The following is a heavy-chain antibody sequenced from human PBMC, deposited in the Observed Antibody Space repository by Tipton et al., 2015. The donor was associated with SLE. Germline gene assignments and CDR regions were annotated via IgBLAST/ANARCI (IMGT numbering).Heavy chain of an antibody. Sequence: GLVKPSETLSLTCTVSGASISSYYWSWIRQTAGKGLEWIGRIYAGESTNYNPSLKSRVTMSVDTSKNQFSLSLSSVTAADTAVYYCARQEGGSEGTSYYSHFMDVWGKGTTVTVS. CDR1: GASISSYY. CDR3: ARQEGGSEGTSYYSHFMDV. D-gene: IGHD5-12*01. J-gene: IGHJ6*03. CDR2: IYAGEST. V-gene: IGHV4-4*07.